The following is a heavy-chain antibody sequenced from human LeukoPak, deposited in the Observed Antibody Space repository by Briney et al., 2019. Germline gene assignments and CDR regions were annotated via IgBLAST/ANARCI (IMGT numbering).Heavy chain of an antibody. CDR2: IYDSGST. Sequence: SSETLSLTCAVSGASIRSGDYYWSWIRQPPGKGLEWIGYIYDSGSTYYNPSLKSRITISVDTSENRFSLKLSSVTATDTAVYYCARDCSGGSCYGAFDIWGQGTMVTVSS. CDR1: GASIRSGDYY. J-gene: IGHJ3*02. D-gene: IGHD2-15*01. CDR3: ARDCSGGSCYGAFDI. V-gene: IGHV4-30-4*01.